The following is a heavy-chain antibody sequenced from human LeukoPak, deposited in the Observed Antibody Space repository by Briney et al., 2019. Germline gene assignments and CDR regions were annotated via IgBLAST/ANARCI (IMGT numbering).Heavy chain of an antibody. CDR2: IHYSGST. V-gene: IGHV4-59*03. J-gene: IGHJ6*02. D-gene: IGHD3-16*01. Sequence: SETLSLTCAVSGGSINGFYWTWMRQPPGKGLEFIGQIHYSGSTDYNPSLKSRITMSVDTSKNQFFLSLNSVTAADTAVYYCAKFGLYYNMDVWGQGTTVTVSS. CDR1: GGSINGFY. CDR3: AKFGLYYNMDV.